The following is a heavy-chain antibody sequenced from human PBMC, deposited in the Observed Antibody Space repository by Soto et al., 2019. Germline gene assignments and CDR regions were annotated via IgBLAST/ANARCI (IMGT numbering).Heavy chain of an antibody. CDR2: ISSSGDNT. J-gene: IGHJ4*02. D-gene: IGHD3-3*01. CDR3: ADGGEWSFNFVY. Sequence: GGSLRLSCAASGFTFSIYAMSWVRQAPGKGLQWVSAISSSGDNTYYADSVKGRFTISRDNSKNTLYLQMNNLRADDTAVYYCADGGEWSFNFVYWGQGTLVTVSS. V-gene: IGHV3-23*01. CDR1: GFTFSIYA.